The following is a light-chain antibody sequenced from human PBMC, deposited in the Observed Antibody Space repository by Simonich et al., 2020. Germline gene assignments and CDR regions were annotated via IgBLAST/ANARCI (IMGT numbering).Light chain of an antibody. CDR1: SNDVGSYNL. J-gene: IGLJ3*02. CDR2: EGS. CDR3: CSYAGSSTWV. V-gene: IGLV2-23*01. Sequence: QSALPQPASVSGSPGQSFTISCTGTSNDVGSYNLVSWYQQHPGKAPKLMIYEGSKRPSGVSNRFSGSKSGNTASLTISGLQAEDEADYYCCSYAGSSTWVFGGGTKLTVL.